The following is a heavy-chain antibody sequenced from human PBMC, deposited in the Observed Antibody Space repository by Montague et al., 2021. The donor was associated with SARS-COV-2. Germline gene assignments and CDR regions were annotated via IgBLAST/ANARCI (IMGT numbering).Heavy chain of an antibody. J-gene: IGHJ4*02. CDR3: ARKGSGRKDLAY. Sequence: SETLSLTCVVSGDSISTDNWWCLVRLPPGRGLGWGGDFYNSGSSKYKSFPKSRASMLVDKSSNQFSLRLTSVTAADTVIYYGARKGSGRKDLAYWGQGTLVTVSS. CDR2: FYNSGSS. CDR1: GDSISTDNW. D-gene: IGHD1-26*01. V-gene: IGHV4-4*02.